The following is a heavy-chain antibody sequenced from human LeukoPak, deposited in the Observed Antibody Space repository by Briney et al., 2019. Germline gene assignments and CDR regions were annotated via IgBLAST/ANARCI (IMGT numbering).Heavy chain of an antibody. D-gene: IGHD2-2*01. CDR3: AKDDQTYCSTTSCYGGAFDY. J-gene: IGHJ4*02. V-gene: IGHV3-43*01. Sequence: GSLRLSCAASGFTFDDFTMHWVRQVPGKGLEWVALISWNGGSIFYADSVKGRFRISRDNSKNSLHLQMNNLTTAGTALYYCAKDDQTYCSTTSCYGGAFDYWGQGTLVSVSS. CDR2: ISWNGGSI. CDR1: GFTFDDFT.